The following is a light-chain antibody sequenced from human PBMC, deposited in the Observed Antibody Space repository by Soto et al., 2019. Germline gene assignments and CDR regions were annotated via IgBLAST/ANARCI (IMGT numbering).Light chain of an antibody. J-gene: IGKJ5*01. Sequence: EIVLTQSPATLSVPRGARASFSPRASQSVSSNLAWHQQPPGPAPXXLIYDASNRATGIPARFSGSGSWTDSTLTINSLQPDDFAVYYCQQRSNWPTFGQGTRLEIK. CDR3: QQRSNWPT. CDR1: QSVSSN. CDR2: DAS. V-gene: IGKV3-11*01.